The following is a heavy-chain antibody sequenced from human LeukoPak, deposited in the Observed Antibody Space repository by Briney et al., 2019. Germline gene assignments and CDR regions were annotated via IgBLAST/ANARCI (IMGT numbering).Heavy chain of an antibody. Sequence: SETLSLICAVYGGSFSGYYWSWIRQPPGKGLEWIGEINHSGSTNYNPSLKSRVTISVDTSKNQFSLKLSSVTAADTAVYYCAKVPKTTQFLLFGELTKYYFDYWGQGTLVTVSS. CDR1: GGSFSGYY. V-gene: IGHV4-34*01. CDR3: AKVPKTTQFLLFGELTKYYFDY. J-gene: IGHJ4*02. CDR2: INHSGST. D-gene: IGHD3-10*01.